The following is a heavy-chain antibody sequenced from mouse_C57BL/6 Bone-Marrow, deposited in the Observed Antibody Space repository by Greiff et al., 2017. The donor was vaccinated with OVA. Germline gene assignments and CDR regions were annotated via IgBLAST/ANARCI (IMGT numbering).Heavy chain of an antibody. V-gene: IGHV1-22*01. CDR3: AILLRYCYAMDY. CDR2: INPNNGGT. J-gene: IGHJ4*01. CDR1: GYTFTDYN. Sequence: VHVKQSGPELVKPGASVKMSCKASGYTFTDYNMHWVKQSHGKSLEWIGYINPNNGGTSYNQKFKGKATLTVNKSSSTAYMELRSLTSEDSAVYYCAILLRYCYAMDYWGQGTSVTVSS. D-gene: IGHD1-1*01.